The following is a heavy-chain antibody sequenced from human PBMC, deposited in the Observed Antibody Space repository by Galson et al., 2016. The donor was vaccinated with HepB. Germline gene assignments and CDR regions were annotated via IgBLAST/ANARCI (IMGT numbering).Heavy chain of an antibody. CDR3: ARDDSGGWYGFHYGMDV. CDR1: GTSISGYY. V-gene: IGHV4-59*01. CDR2: IYYSGRT. Sequence: LSLTCTVSGTSISGYYLSWIRQPPGKGLEWIGYIYYSGRTNYNPSLKSRVTISVDTSKNQFSLKLSSVTAADTAVYYCARDDSGGWYGFHYGMDVWGQGTTVTVSS. J-gene: IGHJ6*02. D-gene: IGHD6-19*01.